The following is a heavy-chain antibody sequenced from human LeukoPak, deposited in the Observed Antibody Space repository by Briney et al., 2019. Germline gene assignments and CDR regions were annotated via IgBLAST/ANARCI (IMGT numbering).Heavy chain of an antibody. CDR1: GFTFSSYW. J-gene: IGHJ4*02. Sequence: PGGSLRLSCAASGFTFSSYWMHWVRQAPGKGLVWVSRINSDGSSTSYADSVKGRFTISRDNAKNTLYLQMNSLRAEDTAVYYCARGAEGPFYDFWSGHYGYWDQGTLVTVSS. V-gene: IGHV3-74*01. D-gene: IGHD3-3*01. CDR3: ARGAEGPFYDFWSGHYGY. CDR2: INSDGSST.